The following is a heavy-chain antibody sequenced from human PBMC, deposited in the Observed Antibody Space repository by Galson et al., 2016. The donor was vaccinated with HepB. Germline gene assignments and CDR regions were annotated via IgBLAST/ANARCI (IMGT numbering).Heavy chain of an antibody. J-gene: IGHJ4*02. D-gene: IGHD4-17*01. V-gene: IGHV3-23*01. CDR2: ITDSGDNT. CDR1: GFTFSSFA. Sequence: SLRLSCEASGFTFSSFAMSWVRQAPGKGLQWVSGITDSGDNTYNADSVRGRFTISRDNSKNTLSPEMNILRAEDTALYYRAKSATVTDGIDDWGQGTLVTVSS. CDR3: AKSATVTDGIDD.